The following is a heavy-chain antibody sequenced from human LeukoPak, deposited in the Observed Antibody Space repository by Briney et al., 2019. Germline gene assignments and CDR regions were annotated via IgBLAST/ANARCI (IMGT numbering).Heavy chain of an antibody. J-gene: IGHJ2*01. Sequence: GGSLRLSCAASGFTFSTYAMHWVRQAPGKGLEYVSAISSDGGSTYYANSVKGRFTISGDNSRNTLYLQMGSLRAEDMAVYYCASSPPTGTAWYFDLWGRGTLVTVSS. CDR1: GFTFSTYA. V-gene: IGHV3-64*01. CDR3: ASSPPTGTAWYFDL. D-gene: IGHD1-7*01. CDR2: ISSDGGST.